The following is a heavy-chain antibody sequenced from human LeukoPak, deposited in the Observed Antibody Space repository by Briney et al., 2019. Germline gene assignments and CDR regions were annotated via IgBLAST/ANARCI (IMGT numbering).Heavy chain of an antibody. V-gene: IGHV1-69*13. CDR2: IIPIFGTA. Sequence: GASVKVSCKASGGTFSSYAISWVRQAPGQGLEWMGGIIPIFGTANYAQKFQGRVTITADESTSTAYMELSSLRSEDTAVYYCATPAAYYHDSSGYYLFDYWGQGTLVTVSS. CDR3: ATPAAYYHDSSGYYLFDY. D-gene: IGHD3-22*01. CDR1: GGTFSSYA. J-gene: IGHJ4*02.